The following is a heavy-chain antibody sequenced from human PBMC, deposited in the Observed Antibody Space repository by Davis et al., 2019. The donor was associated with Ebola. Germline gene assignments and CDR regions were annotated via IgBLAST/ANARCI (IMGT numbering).Heavy chain of an antibody. J-gene: IGHJ4*02. D-gene: IGHD3-3*01. CDR1: GFTFNRYS. V-gene: IGHV3-43*01. CDR2: IRGDASKA. Sequence: GGSLRLSCAASGFTFNRYSMHWVRQAPGKGLEWVSLIRGDASKAFYADSMRGRFTISRDNAKSSLYLQMNSLRVEDTAVYFCVRDLGFDFGVISYFDFWGQGTQVTVSS. CDR3: VRDLGFDFGVISYFDF.